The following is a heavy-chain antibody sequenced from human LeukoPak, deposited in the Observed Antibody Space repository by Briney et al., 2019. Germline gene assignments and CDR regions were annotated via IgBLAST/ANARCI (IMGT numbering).Heavy chain of an antibody. CDR3: ARDFIVVVPAAPLDYYYYYGMDV. V-gene: IGHV3-11*01. D-gene: IGHD2-2*01. Sequence: GGSLRLSCAASGFTFSDYYMSWIRQAPGKGLEWVSYISSSGSTIYYADSVKGRFTISRDNAKNSLYLQMNSLRAEDTAVYYCARDFIVVVPAAPLDYYYYYGMDVWGQGTMVTVSS. J-gene: IGHJ6*02. CDR2: ISSSGSTI. CDR1: GFTFSDYY.